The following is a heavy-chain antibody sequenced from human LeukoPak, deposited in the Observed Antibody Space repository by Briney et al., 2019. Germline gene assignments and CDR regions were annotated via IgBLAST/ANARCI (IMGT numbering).Heavy chain of an antibody. Sequence: SETLSLTCTVSGGSISSGTYYWNWIRQPAGKGLEWIGRIYTSGSTNYNPSLKSRVTMSVDTSKNQFSLKLSSVTAADTAVYYCARDEYYYGSGSYSPFDYWGQGTLVTVSS. CDR1: GGSISSGTYY. J-gene: IGHJ4*02. V-gene: IGHV4-61*02. D-gene: IGHD3-10*01. CDR2: IYTSGST. CDR3: ARDEYYYGSGSYSPFDY.